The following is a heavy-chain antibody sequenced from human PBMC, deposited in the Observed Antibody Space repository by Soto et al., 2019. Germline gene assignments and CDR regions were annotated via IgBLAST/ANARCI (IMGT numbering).Heavy chain of an antibody. D-gene: IGHD2-2*01. CDR2: ISSNGAGT. CDR3: VKDRRSTRRAMDV. CDR1: GFTFSSCA. V-gene: IGHV3-64D*06. J-gene: IGHJ6*02. Sequence: GGSLRLSCSASGFTFSSCAMHWVRQAAGKGLEYVSGISSNGAGTYYAESVKDRFTISRDNSRNTLFLQVNSLTGEDTAVYYCVKDRRSTRRAMDVWGQGTTVTVSS.